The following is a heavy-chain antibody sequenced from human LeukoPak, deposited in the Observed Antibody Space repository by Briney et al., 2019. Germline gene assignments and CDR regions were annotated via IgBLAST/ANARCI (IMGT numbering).Heavy chain of an antibody. Sequence: SVKVSCKASVGTFSSYTISWVRQAPGQGLEWMGRIIPILGIANYAQKFQGRVTITADKSTSTAYMELSSLRSEDTAVYYCAREMTGQLRHDAFDIWGQGTMVTVSS. CDR3: AREMTGQLRHDAFDI. J-gene: IGHJ3*02. CDR2: IIPILGIA. CDR1: VGTFSSYT. D-gene: IGHD2-2*01. V-gene: IGHV1-69*04.